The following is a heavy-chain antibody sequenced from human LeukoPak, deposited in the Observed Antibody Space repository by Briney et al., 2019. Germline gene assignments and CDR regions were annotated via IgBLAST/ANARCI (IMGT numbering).Heavy chain of an antibody. V-gene: IGHV4-39*07. CDR1: GGSISSSSYY. D-gene: IGHD6-6*01. Sequence: SSETLSLTCTVSGGSISSSSYYWGWIRQPPGKGLEWIGSIYYSGSTYYNPSLKSRVTISVDTSKNQFSLKLSSVTAADTAVYYCARAVAARPIDYWGQGTLVTVSS. J-gene: IGHJ4*02. CDR3: ARAVAARPIDY. CDR2: IYYSGST.